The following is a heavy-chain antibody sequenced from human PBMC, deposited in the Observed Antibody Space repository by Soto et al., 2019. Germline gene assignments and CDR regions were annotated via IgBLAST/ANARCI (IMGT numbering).Heavy chain of an antibody. CDR3: ARLLDFWSGYYTVTPHYMDV. V-gene: IGHV4-59*08. CDR1: GGSISSYY. J-gene: IGHJ6*03. Sequence: SETLSLTCTVSGGSISSYYWSWIRQPPGKGLEWIGYIYYSGSTNYNPSLKSRVTISVDTSKNQFSLKLSSVTAADTAVYYCARLLDFWSGYYTVTPHYMDVWGKGTTVTVSS. D-gene: IGHD3-3*01. CDR2: IYYSGST.